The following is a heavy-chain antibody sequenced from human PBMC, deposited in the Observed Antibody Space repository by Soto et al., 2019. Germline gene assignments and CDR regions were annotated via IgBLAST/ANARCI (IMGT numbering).Heavy chain of an antibody. CDR2: IHYSGTT. CDR1: GTSISSYY. V-gene: IGHV4-59*01. Sequence: SETLSLTCTVSGTSISSYYWSWIRQPPGKGLEWIANIHYSGTTNYNPSLASRVTLSVDTSKNQFSLKMTSVTAADRAMYFCAGYNSYAIDYWGRGTLVTVSS. J-gene: IGHJ4*02. CDR3: AGYNSYAIDY. D-gene: IGHD2-8*01.